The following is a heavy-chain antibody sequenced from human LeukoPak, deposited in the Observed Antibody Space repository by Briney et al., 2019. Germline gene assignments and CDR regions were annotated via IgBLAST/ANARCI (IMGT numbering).Heavy chain of an antibody. J-gene: IGHJ4*02. CDR2: ISSSSSTI. Sequence: GGSLRLSCAASGFTFSSYSMNWVRQAPGKGLEWVSYISSSSSTIYYADSVKGRFTISRDNAKNSLYLQMNSLRAEDTAVYYCARGFKLFLVNYWGQGTLVTVSS. CDR3: ARGFKLFLVNY. V-gene: IGHV3-48*04. CDR1: GFTFSSYS. D-gene: IGHD2-15*01.